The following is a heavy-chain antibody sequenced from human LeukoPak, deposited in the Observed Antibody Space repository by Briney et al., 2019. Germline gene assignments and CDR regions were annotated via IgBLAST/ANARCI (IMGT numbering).Heavy chain of an antibody. CDR2: INPNSGGT. J-gene: IGHJ5*02. V-gene: IGHV1-2*02. CDR3: ARDPIAAAGSYNWFDP. D-gene: IGHD6-13*01. Sequence: ASVKVSCKASGYTFTGYYMHWVRQAPGQGLEWMGWINPNSGGTNHAQKFQGRVTMTRDTSISTAYMELSRLRSDDTAVYYCARDPIAAAGSYNWFDPWGQGTLVTVSS. CDR1: GYTFTGYY.